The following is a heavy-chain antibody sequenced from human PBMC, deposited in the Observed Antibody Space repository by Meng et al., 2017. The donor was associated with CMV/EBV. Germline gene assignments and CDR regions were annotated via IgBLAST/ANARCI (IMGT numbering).Heavy chain of an antibody. V-gene: IGHV4-4*07. Sequence: QVQLQESGPGLVTPSQTPSLTSPASAGSISRYYWSWIRQPAGKGLEWIGRIYTSGRTNYNPSLTSRVTMSLDTSKNQFSLKLRSVTAADTAVYYCARGSYYRYVIDYWGQGTLVTVSS. J-gene: IGHJ4*02. CDR2: IYTSGRT. CDR1: AGSISRYY. CDR3: ARGSYYRYVIDY. D-gene: IGHD2-21*01.